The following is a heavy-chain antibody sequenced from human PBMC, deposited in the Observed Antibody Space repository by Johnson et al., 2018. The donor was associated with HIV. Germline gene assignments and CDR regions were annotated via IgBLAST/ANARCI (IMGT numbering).Heavy chain of an antibody. CDR1: GFTFNNYA. J-gene: IGHJ3*02. CDR3: ARVSTGFTVSGVVILPTGAFDI. CDR2: LSGSGDST. D-gene: IGHD3-3*01. Sequence: VQLVESGGGLVQPGGSLRLSCAASGFTFNNYAMSWVRQAPGKGLEWVSALSGSGDSTYFADSLKGRFTISRDNSKNSLYLQMDNLRAEDTALYYCARVSTGFTVSGVVILPTGAFDIWGRGTMVTVSS. V-gene: IGHV3-23*04.